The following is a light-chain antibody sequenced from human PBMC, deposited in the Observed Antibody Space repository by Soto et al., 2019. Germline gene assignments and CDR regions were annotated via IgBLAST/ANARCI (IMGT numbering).Light chain of an antibody. V-gene: IGKV3-20*01. CDR3: QQYGSSPPNT. CDR2: GAS. J-gene: IGKJ2*01. CDR1: QSVSSSS. Sequence: EIVLTQSPGTLSLSPGERATLSCRASQSVSSSSLAWYQQKPGQAPRLLIYGASIRATGIPDRFSGSGSGTDFTLTISRLEAEDSAVYYCQQYGSSPPNTFGQGTKLEIK.